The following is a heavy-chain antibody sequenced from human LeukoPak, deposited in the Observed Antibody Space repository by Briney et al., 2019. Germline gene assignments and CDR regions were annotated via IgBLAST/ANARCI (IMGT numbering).Heavy chain of an antibody. J-gene: IGHJ4*02. Sequence: GRSLRLSCASSGFTFSSYTMNWVSQAPGKGLEWVSSISGSSTYIYYTDSVKDRVTISRENAKNSLYLQMNSLRAEDTAVYYCARAVTATGDFDYWGQGTLVTVSP. V-gene: IGHV3-21*01. CDR2: ISGSSTYI. CDR1: GFTFSSYT. CDR3: ARAVTATGDFDY. D-gene: IGHD6-13*01.